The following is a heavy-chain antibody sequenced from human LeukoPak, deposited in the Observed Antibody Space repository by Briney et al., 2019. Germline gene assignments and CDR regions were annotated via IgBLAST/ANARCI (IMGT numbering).Heavy chain of an antibody. D-gene: IGHD6-6*01. CDR1: GYHFTSYW. V-gene: IGHV5-51*01. Sequence: GASLQISCKGSGYHFTSYWIGWARQMPGKGLEWMGIIYPGDSDTRYSLSFQGQLTISADHSISTAYLQWSSLKASDTDMYYCARPHSSSSGWFDSWGQGTLVTVSA. J-gene: IGHJ5*01. CDR3: ARPHSSSSGWFDS. CDR2: IYPGDSDT.